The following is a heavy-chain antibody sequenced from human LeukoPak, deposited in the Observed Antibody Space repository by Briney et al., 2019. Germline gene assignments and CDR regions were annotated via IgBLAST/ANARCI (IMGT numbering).Heavy chain of an antibody. D-gene: IGHD3-22*01. J-gene: IGHJ6*02. V-gene: IGHV3-33*01. CDR3: ARDQVVITWSTYYYYYDMDV. Sequence: GGSLRLSCAASGFTFSSYGMHWVRQAPGKGLEWVAVIWYDGSNKYYADSVKGRFTISRDNSKNTLYLQMNSLRAEDTAVYYCARDQVVITWSTYYYYYDMDVWGQGTTVTVSS. CDR1: GFTFSSYG. CDR2: IWYDGSNK.